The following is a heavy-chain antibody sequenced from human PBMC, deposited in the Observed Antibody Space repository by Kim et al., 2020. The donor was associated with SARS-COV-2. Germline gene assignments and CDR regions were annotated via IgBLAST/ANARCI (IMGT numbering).Heavy chain of an antibody. CDR3: AKIGHTAMVSFDY. J-gene: IGHJ4*02. Sequence: YADSVKGRFTISRDNSKNTLYLQMNSLRAEDTAVYYCAKIGHTAMVSFDYWGQGTLVTVSS. V-gene: IGHV3-23*01. D-gene: IGHD5-18*01.